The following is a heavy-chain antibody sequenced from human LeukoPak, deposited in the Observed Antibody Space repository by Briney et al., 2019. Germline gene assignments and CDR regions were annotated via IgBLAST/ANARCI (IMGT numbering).Heavy chain of an antibody. V-gene: IGHV4-61*02. Sequence: PSETLSLTCTVSGDSISSGDYYWSWIRQPAGKGLEWIGRISSSGSTNYNPSLKSRVTISVDTSKNQFSLKLSSVTAADTAVYYCARGSGYSYGIDYWGQGTLVTVSS. CDR3: ARGSGYSYGIDY. CDR1: GDSISSGDYY. D-gene: IGHD5-18*01. J-gene: IGHJ4*02. CDR2: ISSSGST.